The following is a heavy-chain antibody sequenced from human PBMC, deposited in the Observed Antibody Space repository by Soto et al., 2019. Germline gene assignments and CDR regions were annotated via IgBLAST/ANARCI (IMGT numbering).Heavy chain of an antibody. CDR2: IYKTSST. D-gene: IGHD6-19*01. CDR3: ASGHIALAGIFEY. J-gene: IGHJ4*02. V-gene: IGHV3-53*01. CDR1: GLQSDDYA. Sequence: GGSLRLSCAASGLQSDDYAMIWVRQAPGKGLEWVSVIYKTSSTYYSDSVKGRFTISRDNSKNTVYLQMNSLRAEDTAVYYCASGHIALAGIFEYWGQGTLVTVSS.